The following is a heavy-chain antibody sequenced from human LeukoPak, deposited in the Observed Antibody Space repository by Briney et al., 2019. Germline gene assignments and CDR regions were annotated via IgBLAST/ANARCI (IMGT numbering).Heavy chain of an antibody. CDR2: INGSA. V-gene: IGHV3-23*01. J-gene: IGHJ4*02. Sequence: GGSLRLSCTASGFTFSSYAMSWVRQAPGKGLEWVSVINGSAYNADSARGRFTISRDNSKNTLYLQMNSLRAEDTAVYYCAKLGKAARFHIFPYYFDYWGQGTLVTVSS. CDR1: GFTFSSYA. CDR3: AKLGKAARFHIFPYYFDY. D-gene: IGHD6-6*01.